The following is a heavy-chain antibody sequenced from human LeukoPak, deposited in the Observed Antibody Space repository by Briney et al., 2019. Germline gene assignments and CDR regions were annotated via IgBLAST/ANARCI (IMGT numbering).Heavy chain of an antibody. V-gene: IGHV3-7*04. CDR1: GFRFSDYW. CDR3: ARSMGWRSAFDI. J-gene: IGHJ3*02. Sequence: GGSLRLSCAASGFRFSDYWMSWVRQTPGKGLEWVANIKQDGSEKYYVDSVKGRFTISRDNAKNSLYLQMDSLRAEDTTVYYCARSMGWRSAFDIWGQGTMVTVSS. D-gene: IGHD6-19*01. CDR2: IKQDGSEK.